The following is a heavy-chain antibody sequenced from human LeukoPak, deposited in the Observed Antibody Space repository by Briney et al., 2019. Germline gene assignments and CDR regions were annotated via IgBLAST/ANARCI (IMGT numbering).Heavy chain of an antibody. CDR3: ARETAMVNSNWFDP. Sequence: GGSLRLSCAASGFTFSSYAMHWVRQAPGKGLEWVAVISYDGSNKYYADSVKGRFTISRDNSKNTLYLQMNSLRAEDTAVYYCARETAMVNSNWFDPWGQGTPVTVSS. V-gene: IGHV3-30-3*01. J-gene: IGHJ5*02. CDR2: ISYDGSNK. CDR1: GFTFSSYA. D-gene: IGHD5-18*01.